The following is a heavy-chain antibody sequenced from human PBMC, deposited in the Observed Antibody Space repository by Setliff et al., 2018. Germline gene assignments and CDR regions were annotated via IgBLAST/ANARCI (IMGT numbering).Heavy chain of an antibody. CDR1: GASVSSHY. CDR2: ISYSGIT. D-gene: IGHD1-1*01. CDR3: ATTGAYRYFDY. V-gene: IGHV4-59*04. Sequence: SETLSLTCNVSGASVSSHYWDWIRQPPGKGLEWIGFISYSGITTYNVSLKSRVTMSVDTSKNQFSLRLNSVTASDTAVYYCATTGAYRYFDYWGQGTLVTVSS. J-gene: IGHJ4*02.